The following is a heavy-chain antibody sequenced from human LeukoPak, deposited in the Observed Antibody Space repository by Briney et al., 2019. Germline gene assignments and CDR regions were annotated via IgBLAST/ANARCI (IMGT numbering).Heavy chain of an antibody. J-gene: IGHJ4*02. V-gene: IGHV3-30*02. D-gene: IGHD2-15*01. CDR1: GFTFSSYG. CDR3: AKVVVVAATFHY. Sequence: GGSLRLSCAASGFTFSSYGMHWVRQAPGKGLEWVAFIRYDGSNKYYADSVKGRFTIPRDNSKNTLYLQMNSLRAEDTAAYYCAKVVVVAATFHYWGQGTLVTVSS. CDR2: IRYDGSNK.